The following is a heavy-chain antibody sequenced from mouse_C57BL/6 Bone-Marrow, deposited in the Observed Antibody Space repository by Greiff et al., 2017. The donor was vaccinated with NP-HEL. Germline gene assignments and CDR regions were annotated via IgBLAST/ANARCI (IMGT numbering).Heavy chain of an antibody. CDR2: IRYDGSN. V-gene: IGHV3-6*01. J-gene: IGHJ3*01. Sequence: EVKLQESGPGLVKPSQSLSLTCSVTGYSITSGYYWNWIRQFPGNKLEWMGYIRYDGSNNYNPALKNRISITRDTSKNQFFLKLNSVTTEDTATDYCARRGYYGSSPFAYWGQGTLVTVSA. D-gene: IGHD1-1*01. CDR3: ARRGYYGSSPFAY. CDR1: GYSITSGYY.